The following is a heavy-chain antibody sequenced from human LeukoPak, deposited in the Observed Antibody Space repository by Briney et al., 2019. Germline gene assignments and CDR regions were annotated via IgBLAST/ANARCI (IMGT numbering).Heavy chain of an antibody. CDR2: IYYSGST. Sequence: PSQTLSLTCTVSGDSISSGGYYWSWIRQHPGKGLEWIGYIYYSGSTYYNPSLKSRVTISVDTSKNQFSLKLSSVTAADTAVYYCARGYFDLGGSYGYYYYYGMDVWGQGTTVTVSS. J-gene: IGHJ6*02. CDR1: GDSISSGGYY. CDR3: ARGYFDLGGSYGYYYYYGMDV. D-gene: IGHD3-9*01. V-gene: IGHV4-31*03.